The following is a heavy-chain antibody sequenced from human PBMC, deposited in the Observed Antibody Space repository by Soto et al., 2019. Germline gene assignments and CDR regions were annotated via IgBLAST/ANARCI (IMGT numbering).Heavy chain of an antibody. CDR3: ARGIGGYPYYFDY. J-gene: IGHJ4*02. Sequence: QVQLVQSGAEVKKPGSSVKVSCKASGGTFSSYTISWVRQAPGQGLEWMGRIIPILGIANYAQKFQGRVTITADKSTSTAYMELSSLRSGDTAVYYCARGIGGYPYYFDYWGQGTLVTVSS. V-gene: IGHV1-69*02. D-gene: IGHD5-12*01. CDR2: IIPILGIA. CDR1: GGTFSSYT.